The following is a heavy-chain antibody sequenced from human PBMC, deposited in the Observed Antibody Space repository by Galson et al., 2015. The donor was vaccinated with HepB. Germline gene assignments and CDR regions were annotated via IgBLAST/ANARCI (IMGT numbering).Heavy chain of an antibody. J-gene: IGHJ4*02. CDR1: GFTFSSYG. V-gene: IGHV3-30*18. Sequence: SLRLSCAASGFTFSSYGMHWVRQAPGKGLEWVAVISYDGSNKYYADSVKGRFTISRDNSKNTLYLQMNSLRAEDTAVYYCAKDPYSSSPYYFDYWGQGTLVTVSS. D-gene: IGHD6-6*01. CDR3: AKDPYSSSPYYFDY. CDR2: ISYDGSNK.